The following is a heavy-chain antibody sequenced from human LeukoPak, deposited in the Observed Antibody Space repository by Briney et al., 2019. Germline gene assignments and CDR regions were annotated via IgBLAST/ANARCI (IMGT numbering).Heavy chain of an antibody. V-gene: IGHV4-38-2*02. CDR3: ASFLPSQPLFDY. J-gene: IGHJ4*02. CDR1: GYSISSGYY. Sequence: PSETLSLTCTVSGYSISSGYYWGWIRQPPGKGLEWIGSIYHSGSTYYNPSLKSRVTISVDASKNQFSLKLSSVTAADTAVYYCASFLPSQPLFDYWGQGTLVTVSS. CDR2: IYHSGST. D-gene: IGHD2/OR15-2a*01.